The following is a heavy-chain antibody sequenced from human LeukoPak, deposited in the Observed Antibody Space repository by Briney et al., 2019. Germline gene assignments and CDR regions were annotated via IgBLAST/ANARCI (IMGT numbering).Heavy chain of an antibody. CDR2: IKNDGSMT. Sequence: GGSLRLSCAASGFTFSSYWMHWVRQAPGKGPVWVSRIKNDGSMTNYAGSVQGRFTISRVNAKDTLYLQMNSLRADDTAVYYCAFYGSGVYWGQGALVTVSS. J-gene: IGHJ4*02. V-gene: IGHV3-74*01. CDR3: AFYGSGVY. CDR1: GFTFSSYW. D-gene: IGHD3-10*01.